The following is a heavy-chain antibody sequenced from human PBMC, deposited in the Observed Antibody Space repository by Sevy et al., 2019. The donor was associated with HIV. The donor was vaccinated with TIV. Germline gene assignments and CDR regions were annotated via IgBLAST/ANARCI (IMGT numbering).Heavy chain of an antibody. Sequence: SETLSLTCTVSGYSISSGYYWGWIRKPPGKGLEWIGSIYPSGCTHYHSGTTYYNPPLKSRVTISVDTSKNQFSLKVPSVAAADTAIYYCARASDQYTSNWRIVYYYDYWGQGTLVTVSS. CDR3: ARASDQYTSNWRIVYYYDY. J-gene: IGHJ4*02. CDR1: GYSISSGYY. CDR2: IYPSGCTHYHSGTT. V-gene: IGHV4-38-2*02. D-gene: IGHD6-13*01.